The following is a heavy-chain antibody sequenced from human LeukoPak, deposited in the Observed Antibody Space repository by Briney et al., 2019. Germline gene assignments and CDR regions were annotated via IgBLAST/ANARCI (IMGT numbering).Heavy chain of an antibody. V-gene: IGHV3-30*18. D-gene: IGHD6-13*01. Sequence: GRSLRLSCAASGFTFSSYGMHWVRQAPGKGLEWVAVISYDGSNKYYADSVKGRFTISRDNSKNTLYLQMNSLRAEDTAVYYCAKIDASSSWYSDYWGQETLVTVSS. CDR3: AKIDASSSWYSDY. CDR1: GFTFSSYG. CDR2: ISYDGSNK. J-gene: IGHJ4*02.